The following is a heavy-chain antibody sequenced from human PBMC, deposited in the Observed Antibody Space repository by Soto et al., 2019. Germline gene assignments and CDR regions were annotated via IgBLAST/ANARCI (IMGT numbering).Heavy chain of an antibody. D-gene: IGHD2-15*01. CDR1: GYTFTSYY. CDR2: INPSGGST. J-gene: IGHJ6*02. Sequence: ASVKVSCKASGYTFTSYYMHWVRQAPGQGLEWMGIINPSGGSTSYAQKFQGRVTMTRDTSTSTVYMELSSLRSEDTAVYYCARDIVGMVAATPGDLGHYYGMDVWGQGXTVTVYS. V-gene: IGHV1-46*01. CDR3: ARDIVGMVAATPGDLGHYYGMDV.